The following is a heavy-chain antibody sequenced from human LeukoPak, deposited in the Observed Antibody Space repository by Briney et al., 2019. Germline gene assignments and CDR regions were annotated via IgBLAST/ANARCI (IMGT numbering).Heavy chain of an antibody. J-gene: IGHJ4*02. CDR2: VYYSGST. CDR3: ARAHSTSWYMDY. D-gene: IGHD6-13*01. V-gene: IGHV4-61*05. CDR1: GGSISRSRHY. Sequence: PSETLSLTCTVSGGSISRSRHYRGWIRQPPGKGLEWIGYVYYSGSTNYNPSLKSRVTMSVDTSKNQFSLKLLSMAAADTAVYYCARAHSTSWYMDYWGQGTLVTVSS.